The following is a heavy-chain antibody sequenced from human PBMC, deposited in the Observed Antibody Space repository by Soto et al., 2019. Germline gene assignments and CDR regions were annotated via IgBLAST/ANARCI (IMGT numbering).Heavy chain of an antibody. J-gene: IGHJ6*03. CDR1: GFTFSSYW. CDR3: ARDRPYQFSYYYYYYMDV. Sequence: GGSLRLSCAASGFTFSSYWMSWVRQAPGKGLEWVANIKQDGREKYYVDSVKGRFTISRDNAKNSLYLQMNSLRAEDTAVYYCARDRPYQFSYYYYYYMDVWGKGTTVTVSS. D-gene: IGHD2-21*01. CDR2: IKQDGREK. V-gene: IGHV3-7*01.